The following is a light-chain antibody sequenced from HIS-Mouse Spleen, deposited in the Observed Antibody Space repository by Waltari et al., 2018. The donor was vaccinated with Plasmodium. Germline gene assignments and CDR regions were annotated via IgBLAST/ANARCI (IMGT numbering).Light chain of an antibody. Sequence: SSELTQDPAVSVALGQTVRITCQGDRLRSYYASWYQQQPGQAPVLVIYGKNNRPSGIPDRFAGSSSGNTASLTITGAQAEDEADYYCNSRDSSGNHQVFGGGTKLTVL. CDR1: RLRSYY. V-gene: IGLV3-19*01. J-gene: IGLJ3*02. CDR2: GKN. CDR3: NSRDSSGNHQV.